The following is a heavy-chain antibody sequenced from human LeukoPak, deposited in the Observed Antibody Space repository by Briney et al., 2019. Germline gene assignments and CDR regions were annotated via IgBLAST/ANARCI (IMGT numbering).Heavy chain of an antibody. Sequence: GGSLRLSCAASGFTFSSYAMSWVRQAPGRGLEWVSAISGSGGSTYYADSVKGRSTISRDNSKNTLYLQMNSLRAEDTAVYYCATPAPAYDSSGYYPPPWGQGTLVTVSS. CDR3: ATPAPAYDSSGYYPPP. J-gene: IGHJ5*02. D-gene: IGHD3-22*01. CDR2: ISGSGGST. V-gene: IGHV3-23*01. CDR1: GFTFSSYA.